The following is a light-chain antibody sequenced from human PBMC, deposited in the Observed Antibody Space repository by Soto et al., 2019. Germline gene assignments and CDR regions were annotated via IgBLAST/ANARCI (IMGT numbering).Light chain of an antibody. V-gene: IGKV3-15*01. CDR2: GAS. CDR3: QQCATSPLT. Sequence: EMVMTQSPATLSVSLGERATLSCRASQSVRTKLVWYQQKPGQAPRLLIYGASTRATGIPARFSGSGYGTEFTLTISRLEPEDSAVYYCQQCATSPLTFGQGTKVEIK. CDR1: QSVRTK. J-gene: IGKJ1*01.